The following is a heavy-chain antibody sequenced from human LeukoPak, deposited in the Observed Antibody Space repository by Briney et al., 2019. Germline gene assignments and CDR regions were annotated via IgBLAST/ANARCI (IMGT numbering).Heavy chain of an antibody. CDR2: IKQDGSVK. J-gene: IGHJ4*02. V-gene: IGHV3-7*01. Sequence: GGSLRLSCAASGFTFSRYWMSWVRQAPGKGLEWVANIKQDGSVKYYVDSLKGRFTISRDNAKNSLYLQMNSLRAEDTAVYYCASASLSGSLLPRDYWGQGTLVTVSS. CDR3: ASASLSGSLLPRDY. D-gene: IGHD1-26*01. CDR1: GFTFSRYW.